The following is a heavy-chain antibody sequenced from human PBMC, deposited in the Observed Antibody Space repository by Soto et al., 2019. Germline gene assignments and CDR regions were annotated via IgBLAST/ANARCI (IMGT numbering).Heavy chain of an antibody. J-gene: IGHJ4*02. D-gene: IGHD5-18*01. CDR3: AKGDLDTSMAMAFDY. Sequence: QVQLVESGGGVVQPGTSLRLSCAASGFTFRSYGLHWVRRAPGKGLEWVAVISYAGSNTFYTDSVKGRFTISRDNFKNTLYLQMDSLRTEDTAVYYCAKGDLDTSMAMAFDYWGQGTLVTVSS. V-gene: IGHV3-30*18. CDR1: GFTFRSYG. CDR2: ISYAGSNT.